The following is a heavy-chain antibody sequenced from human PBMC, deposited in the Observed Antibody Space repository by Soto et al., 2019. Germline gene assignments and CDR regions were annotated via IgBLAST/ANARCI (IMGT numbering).Heavy chain of an antibody. CDR1: GFTFSSYA. J-gene: IGHJ4*02. D-gene: IGHD3-22*01. CDR3: AKASAMIVWRLFDY. V-gene: IGHV3-23*01. Sequence: GGSLRLSCAASGFTFSSYAMSWVRKAQGKGLEWVSAISGSGGSTYYADSVKGRFTISRDNSKNTLYLQMNSLRAEDTAVYYCAKASAMIVWRLFDYWGQGTLVTVSS. CDR2: ISGSGGST.